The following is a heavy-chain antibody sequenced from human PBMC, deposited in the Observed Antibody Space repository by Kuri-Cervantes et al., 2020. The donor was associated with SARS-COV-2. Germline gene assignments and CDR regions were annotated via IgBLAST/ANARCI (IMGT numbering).Heavy chain of an antibody. V-gene: IGHV3-21*01. J-gene: IGHJ4*02. D-gene: IGHD5-18*01. CDR3: ATDTAMADY. CDR2: ISGSSGYI. Sequence: GGSLRLSCAASGFTFSSYSMNWVRQAPGKGLEWVSSISGSSGYIYYTDSVKGRFTISRDNARNSLSLQMNSLRAEDTAMYYCATDTAMADYWGQGTLVTVSS. CDR1: GFTFSSYS.